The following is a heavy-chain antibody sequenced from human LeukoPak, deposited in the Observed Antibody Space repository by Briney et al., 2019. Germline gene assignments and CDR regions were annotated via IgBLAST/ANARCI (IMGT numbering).Heavy chain of an antibody. CDR2: ISYDGSYK. D-gene: IGHD3-10*01. J-gene: IGHJ5*02. V-gene: IGHV3-30*18. CDR3: AKDHGSGSYHDPNWFDP. CDR1: GFTFSSYG. Sequence: PGRSLRLSCAASGFTFSSYGMHWVRQAPGKGLDWVTVISYDGSYKYYAESVKGRFTISRDNSKKTLYLQMNRLRAEDTAVYYCAKDHGSGSYHDPNWFDPWGQGTLVTVSS.